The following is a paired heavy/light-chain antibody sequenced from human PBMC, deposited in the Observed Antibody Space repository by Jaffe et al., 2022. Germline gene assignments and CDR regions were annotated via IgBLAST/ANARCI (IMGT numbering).Light chain of an antibody. V-gene: IGLV2-14*01. CDR3: SSYTSTSTLSV. CDR2: EVS. Sequence: QSALTQPASVSGSPGQSITISCTGTSSDVGGYNYVSWYQQHPGKAPKVIIYEVSNRPSGVSNRFSGSKSGNTASLTISGLQAEDEADYYCSSYTSTSTLSVFGTGTKVTVL. J-gene: IGLJ1*01. CDR1: SSDVGGYNY.
Heavy chain of an antibody. CDR3: AKDNLGYCTGGVCYKDV. D-gene: IGHD2-8*02. CDR2: IQYDGTNK. Sequence: QVQLVESGGGVVQPGGSLRLSCAASGFTFSSYGMHWVRQGPGKGLEWVAFIQYDGTNKYYGDSVKGRFTISRDNSKNTLYLQMNSLRAEDTAVYYCAKDNLGYCTGGVCYKDVWGKGTTVTVSS. V-gene: IGHV3-30*02. J-gene: IGHJ6*04. CDR1: GFTFSSYG.